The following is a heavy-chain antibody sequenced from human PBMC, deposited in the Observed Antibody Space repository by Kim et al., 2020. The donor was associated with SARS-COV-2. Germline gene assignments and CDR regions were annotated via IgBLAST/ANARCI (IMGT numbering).Heavy chain of an antibody. D-gene: IGHD2-15*01. J-gene: IGHJ6*02. CDR1: GYTFTSYG. V-gene: IGHV1-18*01. CDR2: ISAYNGNT. Sequence: ASVKVSCKASGYTFTSYGISWVRQAPGQGLEWMGWISAYNGNTNYAQKLQGRVTMTTDTSTSTAYMELRSLISDDTAVYYCARMVGYCSGGSCDSGWYYYYGMDVWGQGTTVTVSS. CDR3: ARMVGYCSGGSCDSGWYYYYGMDV.